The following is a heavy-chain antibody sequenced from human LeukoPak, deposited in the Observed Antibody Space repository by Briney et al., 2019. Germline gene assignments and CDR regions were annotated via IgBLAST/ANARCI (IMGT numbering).Heavy chain of an antibody. CDR3: AREGTGYSYGHPKGSFDY. CDR2: IYYSGST. J-gene: IGHJ4*02. CDR1: GGSMHSYH. Sequence: PSETLSLTCTVSGGSMHSYHWSWIRQPPGKGLEWIGQIYYSGSTYYNPSLKSRVTISVDTSKSQFSLKLSSVTAADTAVYYCAREGTGYSYGHPKGSFDYWGQGTLVTVSS. V-gene: IGHV4-59*12. D-gene: IGHD5-18*01.